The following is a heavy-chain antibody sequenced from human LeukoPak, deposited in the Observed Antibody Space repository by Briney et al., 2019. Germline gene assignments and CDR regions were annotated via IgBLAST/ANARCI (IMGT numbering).Heavy chain of an antibody. J-gene: IGHJ4*02. CDR3: ARAYYMITFGGVIAPIDY. CDR1: GFTFSSYA. Sequence: GGSLRLSCAASGFTFSSYAMHWVSQAPGKGLEWVAVISYDGSNKYYADSVKGRFTISRDNSKNTLYLQMNSLRAEDTAVYYCARAYYMITFGGVIAPIDYWGQGTLVTVSS. D-gene: IGHD3-16*02. CDR2: ISYDGSNK. V-gene: IGHV3-30-3*01.